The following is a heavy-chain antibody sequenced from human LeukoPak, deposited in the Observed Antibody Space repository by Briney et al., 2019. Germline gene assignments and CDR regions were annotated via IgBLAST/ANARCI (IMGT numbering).Heavy chain of an antibody. D-gene: IGHD3-10*01. V-gene: IGHV3-13*01. J-gene: IGHJ4*02. CDR1: GFTFSSYD. Sequence: GGSLRLSCAASGFTFSSYDMHWVRQATGKGLEWVSAIGTAGDTYYPGSVKGRFTISRENAKNSLYLQMNSLRAGDTAVYYCARGYYGSGSYSSYDYWGQGTLVTVSS. CDR2: IGTAGDT. CDR3: ARGYYGSGSYSSYDY.